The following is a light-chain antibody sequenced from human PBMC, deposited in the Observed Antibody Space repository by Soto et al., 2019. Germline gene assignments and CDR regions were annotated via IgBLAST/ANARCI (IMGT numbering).Light chain of an antibody. J-gene: IGKJ1*01. CDR1: QGISTY. CDR2: GAS. Sequence: IQLTQSPSFLSASIGDRVPITCRASQGISTYLAWYQQKPGKAPKNLIYGASTLQSGVPSRFSGGGSGTEVNLTISSLQPEYLATYYCQELNSYPRTFGQGTKVEVK. V-gene: IGKV1-9*01. CDR3: QELNSYPRT.